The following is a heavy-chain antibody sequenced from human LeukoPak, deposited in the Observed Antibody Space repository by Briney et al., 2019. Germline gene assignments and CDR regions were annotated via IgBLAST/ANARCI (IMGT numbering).Heavy chain of an antibody. Sequence: GGSLRLSCAASGFTFISYSMNWVRQAPGKGLEWVSSISSSSSYIYYADSVEGRFTISRDNAKNSLYLQMNSLRAEDTAVYFCARDGTYCSSTSYYIDYWGQGTLVTLSS. J-gene: IGHJ4*02. CDR3: ARDGTYCSSTSYYIDY. V-gene: IGHV3-21*01. CDR2: ISSSSSYI. D-gene: IGHD2-2*01. CDR1: GFTFISYS.